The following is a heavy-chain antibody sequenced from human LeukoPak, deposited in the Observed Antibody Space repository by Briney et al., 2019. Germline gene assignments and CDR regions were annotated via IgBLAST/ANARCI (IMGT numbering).Heavy chain of an antibody. D-gene: IGHD5-18*01. V-gene: IGHV3-21*01. J-gene: IGHJ4*02. Sequence: GGSLRLSCAASGFTVSSNYMSWVRQAPGKGLEWVSSISSSSSSIYYADSVKGQFTISRDNAKNSLYLQMNSLRAEDTAVYYCARASGDIVETATMGSYWGQGTLVTVSS. CDR3: ARASGDIVETATMGSY. CDR2: ISSSSSSI. CDR1: GFTVSSNY.